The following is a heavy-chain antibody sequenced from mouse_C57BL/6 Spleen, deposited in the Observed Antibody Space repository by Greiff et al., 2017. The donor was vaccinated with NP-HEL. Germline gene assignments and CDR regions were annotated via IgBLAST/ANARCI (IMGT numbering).Heavy chain of an antibody. CDR1: GFTFTDYY. D-gene: IGHD2-2*01. V-gene: IGHV7-3*01. J-gene: IGHJ3*01. CDR3: AIYYGYDVAWFAY. Sequence: EVKLVESGGGLVQPGGSLSLSCAASGFTFTDYYMSWVRQPPGKALEWLGFIRNKANGYTTEYSASVKGRFTISRDNSKSSLYLQMNALRAEDSATYYCAIYYGYDVAWFAYWGQGTLVTVSA. CDR2: IRNKANGYTT.